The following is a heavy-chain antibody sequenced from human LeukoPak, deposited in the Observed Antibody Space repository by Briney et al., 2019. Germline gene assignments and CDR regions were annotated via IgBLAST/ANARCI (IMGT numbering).Heavy chain of an antibody. V-gene: IGHV4-59*01. CDR3: ARDRVYGDSLAFDI. Sequence: SETLSLTCTVSGGSISSYYWSWIRQPPGKGLEWIGYIYYSGSTNYNPSLKGRVTISVDTSKNQFSLKLSSVTAADTAVYYCARDRVYGDSLAFDIWGQGTMVTVSS. CDR1: GGSISSYY. J-gene: IGHJ3*02. CDR2: IYYSGST. D-gene: IGHD4-17*01.